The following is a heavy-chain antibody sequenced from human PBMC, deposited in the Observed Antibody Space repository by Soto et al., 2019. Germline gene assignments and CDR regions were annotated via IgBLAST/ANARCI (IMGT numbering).Heavy chain of an antibody. J-gene: IGHJ2*01. CDR1: GFTFTSYA. D-gene: IGHD1-26*01. Sequence: EVQLLESGGGLVQPGGSLRLSCAASGFTFTSYAMSWVRQAPGKGLEWVSAISGGGGSTYYADSVKGRFTTSRDNSKNTLYLQMNSLRAEDTALYYCAKVPITSIVGARRTDWYFDLWGRGTLVTVSS. CDR2: ISGGGGST. CDR3: AKVPITSIVGARRTDWYFDL. V-gene: IGHV3-23*01.